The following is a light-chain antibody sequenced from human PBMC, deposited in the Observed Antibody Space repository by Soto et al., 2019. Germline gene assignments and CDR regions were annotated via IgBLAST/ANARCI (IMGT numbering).Light chain of an antibody. CDR2: KAS. V-gene: IGKV1-5*03. J-gene: IGKJ1*01. CDR3: QQYNSSAWT. Sequence: DIQMTQSPSTLSASVGDRVTITCRASQSISSWLAWYQQKPGKAPKVLIYKASSIESGVPSRFSGRGSGTEFTLNISSLQPDDFATYYCQQYNSSAWTFGQGTKVEIK. CDR1: QSISSW.